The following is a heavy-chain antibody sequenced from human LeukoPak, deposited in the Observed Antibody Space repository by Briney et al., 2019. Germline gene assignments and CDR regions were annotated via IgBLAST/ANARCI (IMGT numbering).Heavy chain of an antibody. CDR2: ISSSSSYI. CDR3: ASQDGAAAGMND. J-gene: IGHJ4*02. V-gene: IGHV3-21*01. CDR1: GFTFSSYS. D-gene: IGHD6-13*01. Sequence: PGGSLRLSCAASGFTFSSYSMNWVRQAPGKGLEWVSSISSSSSYIYYADSVKGRFAISRDNAKNSLYLQMNSLRAEDTAVYYCASQDGAAAGMNDWGQGTLVTVSS.